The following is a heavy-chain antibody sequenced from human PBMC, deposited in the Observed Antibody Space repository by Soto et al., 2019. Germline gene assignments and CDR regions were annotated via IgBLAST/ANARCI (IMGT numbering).Heavy chain of an antibody. D-gene: IGHD3-22*01. V-gene: IGHV3-30-3*01. Sequence: GGSLRLSCAASGFTFSSYAMHWVRQAPGKGLEWVAVISYDGSNKYYADSVKGRFTISRDNSKNTLYLQMNSLRAEDTAVYYCARDDIVVVIPFDYWGQGTLVTVSS. CDR2: ISYDGSNK. CDR3: ARDDIVVVIPFDY. J-gene: IGHJ4*02. CDR1: GFTFSSYA.